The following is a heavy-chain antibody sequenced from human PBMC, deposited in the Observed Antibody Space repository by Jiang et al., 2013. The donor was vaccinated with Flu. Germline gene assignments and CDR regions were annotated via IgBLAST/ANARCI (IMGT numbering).Heavy chain of an antibody. CDR2: VSYDGTKI. CDR3: ARDGRDGYYWFDVMDV. CDR1: GFTFRRYS. J-gene: IGHJ6*02. V-gene: IGHV3-30-3*01. Sequence: QLVESGGGVVQPGRSLRLSCAASGFTFRRYSFHWVRQAPGKGLEWLALVSYDGTKIYYGESVKGRFTISRDNSKSTLFLQMHSLRVEDTAVYYCARDGRDGYYWFDVMDVWGQGTTVTVSS. D-gene: IGHD5-24*01.